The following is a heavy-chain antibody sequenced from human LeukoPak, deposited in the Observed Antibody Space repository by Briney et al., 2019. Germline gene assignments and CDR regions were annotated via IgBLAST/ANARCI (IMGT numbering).Heavy chain of an antibody. CDR1: GFTFSSYS. CDR2: ISSSSSYI. V-gene: IGHV3-21*01. J-gene: IGHJ4*02. CDR3: ARDRTLYDYGDFQAPGTTFDY. Sequence: GGSLRLSCAASGFTFSSYSMNWVRQAPGKGLEWVSSISSSSSYIYYADSAKGRFTISRDNAKNSLYLQMNSLRAEDTAVYYCARDRTLYDYGDFQAPGTTFDYWGQGTLVTVSS. D-gene: IGHD4-17*01.